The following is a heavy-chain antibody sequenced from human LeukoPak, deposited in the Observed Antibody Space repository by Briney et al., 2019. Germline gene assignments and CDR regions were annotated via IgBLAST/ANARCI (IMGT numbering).Heavy chain of an antibody. Sequence: GGSLRLSCAASGFTFSSYEMNWVRQAPGKGLEWISYISSSGSTIYYADSVKGRFTISRDNAKNSLSLQMNSLRADDAAVYYCARASSKQLAGYLPDGFDIWGQGTMVAVSS. D-gene: IGHD3-9*01. CDR2: ISSSGSTI. CDR1: GFTFSSYE. J-gene: IGHJ3*02. CDR3: ARASSKQLAGYLPDGFDI. V-gene: IGHV3-48*03.